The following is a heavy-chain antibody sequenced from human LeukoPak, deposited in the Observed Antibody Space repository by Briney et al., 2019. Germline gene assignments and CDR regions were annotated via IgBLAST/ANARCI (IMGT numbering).Heavy chain of an antibody. CDR2: IYTSGST. D-gene: IGHD2-15*01. V-gene: IGHV4-4*07. CDR1: GGSISSYY. Sequence: PSETLSLTCTVSGGSISSYYWSWIRQPAGKGLEWIGRIYTSGSTNYNPSLKSRVTMSVDTSKNQFSLKLSSVTAADTAVYYCARQWCSGGSCYSPFDYWGQGTLVTVSS. J-gene: IGHJ4*02. CDR3: ARQWCSGGSCYSPFDY.